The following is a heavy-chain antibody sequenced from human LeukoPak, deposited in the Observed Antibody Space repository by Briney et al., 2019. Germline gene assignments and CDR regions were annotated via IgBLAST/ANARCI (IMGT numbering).Heavy chain of an antibody. Sequence: GASVKVSCKASGYTFTSYAMHWVRQAPGQRLEWMGWINAGNGNTKYSQKFQGRVTITRDTSASTAYMELSSLRSEDTAVYYCARAARYDILTGYYNPHFDYWGQGTLVTVSS. CDR3: ARAARYDILTGYYNPHFDY. CDR1: GYTFTSYA. J-gene: IGHJ4*02. D-gene: IGHD3-9*01. CDR2: INAGNGNT. V-gene: IGHV1-3*01.